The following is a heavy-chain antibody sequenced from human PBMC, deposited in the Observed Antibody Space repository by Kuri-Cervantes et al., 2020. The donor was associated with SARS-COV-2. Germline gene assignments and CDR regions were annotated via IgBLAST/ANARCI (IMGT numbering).Heavy chain of an antibody. CDR3: AKVPTVTTSLSDY. CDR1: GFTFSSYA. CDR2: ISGSGRST. V-gene: IGHV3-23*01. Sequence: GESLKISCAASGFTFSSYAMSWVRQAPGKGLEWVSAISGSGRSTYYADSVMGRFTISRDNSKNTLSLQMNSLRAEDTAVYYCAKVPTVTTSLSDYWGPGNLVHVSS. J-gene: IGHJ4*02. D-gene: IGHD4-17*01.